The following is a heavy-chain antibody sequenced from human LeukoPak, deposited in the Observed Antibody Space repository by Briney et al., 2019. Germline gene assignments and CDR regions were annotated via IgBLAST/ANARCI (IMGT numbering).Heavy chain of an antibody. CDR3: VRICSGGRCGLDY. J-gene: IGHJ4*02. CDR1: GFTFSSYA. V-gene: IGHV3-64D*06. Sequence: AGTLSLSCSASGFTFSSYAGHWVRQAPGKGLEYVSGISSNGGTTYYADSVGGRFIISRDESKNTLYLQMSSLRAEDTAVYYCVRICSGGRCGLDYWGQGTLVTVSS. CDR2: ISSNGGTT. D-gene: IGHD2-15*01.